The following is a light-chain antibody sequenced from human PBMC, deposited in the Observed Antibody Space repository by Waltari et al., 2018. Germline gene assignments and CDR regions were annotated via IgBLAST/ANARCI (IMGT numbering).Light chain of an antibody. CDR3: QQYYSTPWT. V-gene: IGKV4-1*01. CDR2: WAS. Sequence: DIVMTQSPDSLAVSLGERATINCKSSQSVLYSSNNKNYLAWYQQKPGQPPKLLIYWASTRESGVPDRVSGGWSGTDFTLTISSLQAEDVAVYCCQQYYSTPWTFGQGTKVEIK. CDR1: QSVLYSSNNKNY. J-gene: IGKJ1*01.